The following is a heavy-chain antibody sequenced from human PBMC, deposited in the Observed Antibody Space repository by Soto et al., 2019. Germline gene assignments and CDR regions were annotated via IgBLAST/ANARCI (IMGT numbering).Heavy chain of an antibody. CDR2: IYSCGST. J-gene: IGHJ4*02. V-gene: IGHV3-53*04. CDR1: GFTVSSNY. CDR3: AGNMDFWSGPFDY. D-gene: IGHD3-3*01. Sequence: GGSLRLSCAASGFTVSSNYMSWVRQAPGKGLEWVSVIYSCGSTYYADSVKGRFTISRHNSKNTLYLQMNSLRAEDTAVYYCAGNMDFWSGPFDYWGQGTLVTVSS.